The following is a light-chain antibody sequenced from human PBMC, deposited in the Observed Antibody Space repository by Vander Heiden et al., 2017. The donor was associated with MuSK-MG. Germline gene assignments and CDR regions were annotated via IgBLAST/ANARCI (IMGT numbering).Light chain of an antibody. CDR3: QQYGSSPMCS. Sequence: EIVLTQSPGTLSLSPGERATLSCRASQSVSSSYLAWYQQKPGQAPRLLIYGASSRAIGIPDRFSGSGSGTDFTLTISRLEPEDFAVYYCQQYGSSPMCSFGQGTKPEIK. J-gene: IGKJ2*04. V-gene: IGKV3-20*01. CDR2: GAS. CDR1: QSVSSSY.